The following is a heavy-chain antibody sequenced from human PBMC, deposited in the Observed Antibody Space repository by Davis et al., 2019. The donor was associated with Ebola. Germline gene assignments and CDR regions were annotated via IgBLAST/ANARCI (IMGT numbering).Heavy chain of an antibody. V-gene: IGHV6-1*01. CDR2: TYYDSKWNN. CDR3: ARGWLRSGFDY. D-gene: IGHD5-12*01. CDR1: GNSVSLNSAG. Sequence: PSETLSLTCGISGNSVSLNSAGWNWIRQSPSRGLEWLGRTYYDSKWNNDYALSVKSRITINPDTSKNQFSLQLNSVTPEDTAVYYCARGWLRSGFDYWDQGTLATVSS. J-gene: IGHJ4*02.